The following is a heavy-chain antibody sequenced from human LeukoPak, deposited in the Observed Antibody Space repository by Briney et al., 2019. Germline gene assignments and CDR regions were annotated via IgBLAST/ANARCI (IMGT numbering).Heavy chain of an antibody. D-gene: IGHD5-18*01. Sequence: GGSLRLSCVASGFTFSSYGMHWVRQAPGKGLEWVAVISYNEDAKIYADSVKGRFTISRDNSKNTLYLQLNNLRAEDTAIYYCARGIGAMVDYWGQGTLVTVSS. CDR3: ARGIGAMVDY. CDR1: GFTFSSYG. CDR2: ISYNEDAK. J-gene: IGHJ4*02. V-gene: IGHV3-30*03.